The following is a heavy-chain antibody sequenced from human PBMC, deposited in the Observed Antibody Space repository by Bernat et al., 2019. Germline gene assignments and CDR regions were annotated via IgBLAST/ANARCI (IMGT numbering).Heavy chain of an antibody. CDR2: ISRISSHI. CDR1: GFTFSDFS. V-gene: IGHV3-21*05. J-gene: IGHJ5*02. Sequence: EMQLVESGGGLVKPGGSLRLSCTASGFTFSDFSMNWVRQAPGKGLEWLSYISRISSHIYYADSVKGRFTISRDNAKSTLYLQMNSLRADDTAVYYCAGDPADSLTRNWCDPWGQGTLVTVSS. CDR3: AGDPADSLTRNWCDP. D-gene: IGHD4-4*01.